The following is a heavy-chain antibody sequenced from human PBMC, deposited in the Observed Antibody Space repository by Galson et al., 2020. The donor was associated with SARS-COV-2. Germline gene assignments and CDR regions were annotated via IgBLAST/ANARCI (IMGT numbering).Heavy chain of an antibody. CDR3: ARDGLYYYDSSGYRNDAFDI. CDR2: IYTSGST. CDR1: GGSISSYY. Sequence: SETLSLTCTVSGGSISSYYWSWIRQPAGKGLEWIGRIYTSGSTNYSTSLKSQVTMSVDTSKNQFSLKLSSVTAADTAVYYCARDGLYYYDSSGYRNDAFDIWGQGTMVTVSS. V-gene: IGHV4-4*07. J-gene: IGHJ3*02. D-gene: IGHD3-22*01.